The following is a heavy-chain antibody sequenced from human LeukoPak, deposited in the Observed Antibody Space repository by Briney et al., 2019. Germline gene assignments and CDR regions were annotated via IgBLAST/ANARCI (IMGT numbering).Heavy chain of an antibody. D-gene: IGHD2-2*01. V-gene: IGHV4-59*08. CDR2: IYYSGST. CDR1: GGSISSYF. Sequence: SETLSLTCTVSGGSISSYFWSWVRQPPGKGLEWIGYIYYSGSTQYNPSLKSRVTISVDTSKNQFSLKLSSVTAADTAVYYCARGSGVVVPVEYFQHWGQGTLVTVSS. CDR3: ARGSGVVVPVEYFQH. J-gene: IGHJ1*01.